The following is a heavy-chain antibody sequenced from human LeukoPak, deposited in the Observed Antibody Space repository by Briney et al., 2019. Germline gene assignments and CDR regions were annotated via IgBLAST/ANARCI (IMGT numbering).Heavy chain of an antibody. CDR1: GLIFSSYA. Sequence: GGSLRLSCVASGLIFSSYAMSWVRQAPGKGLEWVSTISGSGGSTYYADSVKGRFTISRDNSKNTLYLQMNSLRAEDTALYYCSRYCSTTSCQGAYYGMDVWGQGTTVTVSS. CDR2: ISGSGGST. J-gene: IGHJ6*02. D-gene: IGHD2-2*01. CDR3: SRYCSTTSCQGAYYGMDV. V-gene: IGHV3-23*01.